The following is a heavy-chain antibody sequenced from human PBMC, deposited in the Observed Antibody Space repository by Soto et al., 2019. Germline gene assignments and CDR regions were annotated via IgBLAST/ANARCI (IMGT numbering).Heavy chain of an antibody. J-gene: IGHJ3*02. Sequence: PGESLKISCKGSGYSFTSYWIGWVRQMPGKGLEWMGIIYPGDSDTRYSPSFQGQVTISADKSISTAYLQWSSLKASDTAMYYWARFYTIPGSYYNVPHRNAFDIWGQETMVTVSS. CDR3: ARFYTIPGSYYNVPHRNAFDI. CDR1: GYSFTSYW. CDR2: IYPGDSDT. D-gene: IGHD3-10*01. V-gene: IGHV5-51*01.